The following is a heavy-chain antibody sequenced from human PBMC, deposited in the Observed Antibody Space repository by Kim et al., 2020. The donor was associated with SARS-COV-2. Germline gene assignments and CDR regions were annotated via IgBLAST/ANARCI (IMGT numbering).Heavy chain of an antibody. D-gene: IGHD6-6*01. V-gene: IGHV4-59*01. Sequence: SETLSLPCTVSGGSISSYYWSWIRQPPGKGLEWIGYIYYSGSTNYNPSLKSRVTISVDTSKNQFSLKLSSVTAADTAVYYCARERTRRQLVTGREFDYWGQGTLVTVSS. J-gene: IGHJ4*02. CDR1: GGSISSYY. CDR3: ARERTRRQLVTGREFDY. CDR2: IYYSGST.